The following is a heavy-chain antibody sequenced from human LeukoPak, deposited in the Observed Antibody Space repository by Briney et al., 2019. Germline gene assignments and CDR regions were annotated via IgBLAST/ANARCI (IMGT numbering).Heavy chain of an antibody. CDR2: INHSGGT. CDR1: GGSFSGYY. CDR3: ARGHYYDSSGYYGY. J-gene: IGHJ4*02. V-gene: IGHV4-34*01. D-gene: IGHD3-22*01. Sequence: SETLSLTCVVYGGSFSGYYWSWIRQPPGKGLEWIGEINHSGGTNYNPSLKSRVTISVDTSKNQFSLKLSSVTAADTAVYYCARGHYYDSSGYYGYWGQGTLVTVSS.